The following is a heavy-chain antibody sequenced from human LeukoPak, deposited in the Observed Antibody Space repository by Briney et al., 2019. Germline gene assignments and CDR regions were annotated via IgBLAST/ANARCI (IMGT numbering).Heavy chain of an antibody. CDR3: ARAQWPNYFDY. CDR2: IYHSGST. Sequence: SETLSLTCAVYGESFSDYYWSWIRQPPGKGLEWIGSIYHSGSTYYNPSLKSRVTISVDTSKNQFSLKLSSVTAADTAVYYCARAQWPNYFDYWGQGTLVTVSS. D-gene: IGHD6-19*01. J-gene: IGHJ4*02. CDR1: GESFSDYY. V-gene: IGHV4-34*01.